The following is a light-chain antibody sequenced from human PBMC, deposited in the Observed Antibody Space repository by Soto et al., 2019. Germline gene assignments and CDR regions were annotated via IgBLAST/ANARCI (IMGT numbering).Light chain of an antibody. CDR2: GNS. J-gene: IGLJ2*01. V-gene: IGLV1-40*01. CDR1: SSNIGAGYD. CDR3: QSYDSSLDVV. Sequence: QSVLTQPPSVSGAPGQRVTISCTGSSSNIGAGYDVHWYQQLPGTAPKLLIYGNSNRPSGVPDRFSGSKSGTSASLAITGLQAEDEADYYCQSYDSSLDVVFGGGTKVTV.